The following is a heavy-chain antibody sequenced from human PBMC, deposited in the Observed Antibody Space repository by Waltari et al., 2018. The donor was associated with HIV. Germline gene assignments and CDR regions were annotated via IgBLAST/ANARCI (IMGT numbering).Heavy chain of an antibody. CDR2: IYYSGST. CDR3: ARFGSGFGELGYFDY. D-gene: IGHD3-10*01. J-gene: IGHJ4*02. V-gene: IGHV4-59*01. CDR1: GGSISSYY. Sequence: QVQLQESGPGLVKPSETLSLTCTVSGGSISSYYWSWIRQPPGKGLEWIGYIYYSGSTNYNPSLKSRVTISVDTSKNQFSLKLSSVTAADTAVYYCARFGSGFGELGYFDYWGQGTLVTVSS.